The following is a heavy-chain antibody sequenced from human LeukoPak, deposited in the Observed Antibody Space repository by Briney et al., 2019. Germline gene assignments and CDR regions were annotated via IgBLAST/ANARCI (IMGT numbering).Heavy chain of an antibody. CDR1: GYTFTNYG. J-gene: IGHJ4*02. CDR2: ISAYNGNT. Sequence: GASVKVSCKASGYTFTNYGISWVRQAPGQGPEWMGRISAYNGNTNYPQKLQGRVTITTDESTSTAYMELSSLRSEDTAVYYCARDPSGSLYYFDYWGQGTLVTVSS. D-gene: IGHD1-26*01. V-gene: IGHV1-18*01. CDR3: ARDPSGSLYYFDY.